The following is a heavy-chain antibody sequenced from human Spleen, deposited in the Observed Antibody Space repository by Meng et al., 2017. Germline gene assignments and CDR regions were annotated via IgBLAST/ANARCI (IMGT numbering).Heavy chain of an antibody. J-gene: IGHJ4*02. CDR3: ARGPTTMAHDFDY. V-gene: IGHV4-34*01. CDR2: INHSGST. CDR1: GGSFSVYY. D-gene: IGHD4-11*01. Sequence: QVQHKKWGAGLFNPSVNPALACVGSGGSFSVYYWVRIRQPPGKGLEWIGEINHSGSTNYNPSLESRATISVDTSQNNLSLKLSSVTAADSAVYYCARGPTTMAHDFDYWGQGTLVTVSS.